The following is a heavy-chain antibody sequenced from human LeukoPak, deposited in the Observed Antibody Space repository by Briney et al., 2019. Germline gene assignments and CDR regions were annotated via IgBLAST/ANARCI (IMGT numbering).Heavy chain of an antibody. Sequence: PSETLSLTCAVYGGSFSGYYWSWIRQPPGKGLEWIGYIYYSGSTNYNPSLKSRVTISVDTSKNQFSLKLSSVTAADTAVYYCARDRGYYGSGRSDWFDPWGQGTLVTVSS. CDR2: IYYSGST. CDR1: GGSFSGYY. D-gene: IGHD3-10*01. J-gene: IGHJ5*02. V-gene: IGHV4-59*01. CDR3: ARDRGYYGSGRSDWFDP.